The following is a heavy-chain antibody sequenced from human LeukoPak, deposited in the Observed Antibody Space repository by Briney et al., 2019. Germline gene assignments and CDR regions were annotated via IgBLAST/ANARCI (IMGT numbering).Heavy chain of an antibody. CDR1: GFTFDDYA. CDR2: ISWNSGSI. J-gene: IGHJ4*02. Sequence: PGGSLRLSCAASGFTFDDYAMHWVRQAPGKGLEWVSGISWNSGSIGYADSVKGRFTISIDNAKNSLYLQMNSLRAEDMALYYCAKAPYSSGWYYFDYWGQGTLVTVSS. CDR3: AKAPYSSGWYYFDY. V-gene: IGHV3-9*03. D-gene: IGHD6-19*01.